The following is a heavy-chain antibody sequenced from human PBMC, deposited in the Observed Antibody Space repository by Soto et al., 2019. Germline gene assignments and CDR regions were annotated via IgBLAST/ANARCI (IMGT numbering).Heavy chain of an antibody. V-gene: IGHV4-4*07. Sequence: PSETLSLTCAVSGGSINTYYWSWIRQPAGKGLEWIGRIHSTGFTNYSPSLKSRVTVSLDTSRRQFSLELNSVTAADTAIYYCAREVSGYNSYYFDYWGRGTVVTVS. J-gene: IGHJ4*02. CDR1: GGSINTYY. CDR2: IHSTGFT. CDR3: AREVSGYNSYYFDY. D-gene: IGHD3-22*01.